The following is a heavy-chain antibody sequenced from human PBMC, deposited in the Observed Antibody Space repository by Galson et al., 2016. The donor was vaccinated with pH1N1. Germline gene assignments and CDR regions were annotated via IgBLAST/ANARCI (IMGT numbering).Heavy chain of an antibody. J-gene: IGHJ6*02. V-gene: IGHV1-46*01. CDR3: GRAKGGFCRGGRCCDYYGMDV. D-gene: IGHD2-15*01. Sequence: SVKVSCKASGYTLSRYYMHWLRQAPGQGLEWMGIIDPSSGSTTYAQKFQGRVTMTHDTATNTVYMELSSLRSDDTAGYYCGRAKGGFCRGGRCCDYYGMDVWGQGTTVTVSS. CDR2: IDPSSGST. CDR1: GYTLSRYY.